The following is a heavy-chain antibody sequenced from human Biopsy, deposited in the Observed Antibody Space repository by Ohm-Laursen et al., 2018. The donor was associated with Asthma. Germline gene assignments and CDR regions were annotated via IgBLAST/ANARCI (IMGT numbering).Heavy chain of an antibody. CDR1: GFTFSDHY. Sequence: SLRLSCAASGFTFSDHYMHWVRQAPGKGLEWVAVISYDGSNKYYADSVKGRFTISRDNSKNTLYLQMNSLRAEDTAVYYCARARRSLLLPDYYYYGMDVWGQGTTVTVSS. D-gene: IGHD3-22*01. CDR2: ISYDGSNK. V-gene: IGHV3-30*03. J-gene: IGHJ6*02. CDR3: ARARRSLLLPDYYYYGMDV.